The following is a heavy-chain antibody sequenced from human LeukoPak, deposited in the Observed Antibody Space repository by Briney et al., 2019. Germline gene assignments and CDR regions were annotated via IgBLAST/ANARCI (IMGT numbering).Heavy chain of an antibody. V-gene: IGHV1-2*02. CDR1: GYTFTGYC. D-gene: IGHD6-19*01. J-gene: IGHJ4*02. CDR3: ATNLHSGWYDY. Sequence: EASVKVSCKASGYTFTGYCMHWVRQAPGQGLEWMGWINPNSGGTNYAQKFQGRVTMTRDTSISTAYMELSRLRSDDTAVYYCATNLHSGWYDYWGQGTLVTVSS. CDR2: INPNSGGT.